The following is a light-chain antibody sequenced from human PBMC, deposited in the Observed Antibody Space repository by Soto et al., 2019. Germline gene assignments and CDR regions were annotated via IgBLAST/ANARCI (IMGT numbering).Light chain of an antibody. CDR1: QSISSW. Sequence: DIQMTQSPSTLSASVGDRVTITCRASQSISSWLAWYQQKPGKAPKLLIYDASSLESGVPSRFSGSGSGTEFTLTISSLQPDDFATYYCQQCNSYRRKFGQGTKVDIK. CDR2: DAS. V-gene: IGKV1-5*01. J-gene: IGKJ1*01. CDR3: QQCNSYRRK.